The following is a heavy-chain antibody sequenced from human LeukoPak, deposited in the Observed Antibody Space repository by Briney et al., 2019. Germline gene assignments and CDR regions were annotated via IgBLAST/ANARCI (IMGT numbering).Heavy chain of an antibody. J-gene: IGHJ4*02. CDR3: ATPHNSYVVY. D-gene: IGHD5-18*01. Sequence: SETLSLTCTVSGGSISSSSYYWGWIRQPPGKGLEWIGSIYYSGSTYSNPSLKSRVTISVDTSKNQFSLRLSSVTAADTAVYYCATPHNSYVVYWGQGTLVTVSS. CDR1: GGSISSSSYY. V-gene: IGHV4-39*01. CDR2: IYYSGST.